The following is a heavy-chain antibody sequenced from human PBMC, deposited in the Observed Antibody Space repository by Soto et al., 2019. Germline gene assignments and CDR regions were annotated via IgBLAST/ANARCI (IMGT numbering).Heavy chain of an antibody. CDR1: GFTFSSYG. J-gene: IGHJ4*02. CDR2: ISYDGSNT. Sequence: QVQLVESGGGVVQPGRSLRHSCVASGFTFSSYGMHWVRQAPGKGLEWVAIISYDGSNTYYADSVKGRFTISRDNSKNTLYLQMNSLRAEDTSVYYCAKEGGLSGSYYISSSYYFDYWGQGPLVTVSS. V-gene: IGHV3-30*18. D-gene: IGHD1-26*01. CDR3: AKEGGLSGSYYISSSYYFDY.